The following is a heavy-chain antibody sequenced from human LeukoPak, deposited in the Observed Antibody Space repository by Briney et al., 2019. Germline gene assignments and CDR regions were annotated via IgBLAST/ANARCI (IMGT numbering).Heavy chain of an antibody. CDR3: AKSLYYYYDSSGYGFDY. V-gene: IGHV3-9*01. CDR1: GFTFDDYA. Sequence: PGGSLRLSCAASGFTFDDYAMHWVRQAPGKGLEWVSGISWNSGSIGYADSVKGRFTISRDNAKNSLYLQMSSLRAEDTALYYCAKSLYYYYDSSGYGFDYWGQGTLVTVSS. J-gene: IGHJ4*02. D-gene: IGHD3-22*01. CDR2: ISWNSGSI.